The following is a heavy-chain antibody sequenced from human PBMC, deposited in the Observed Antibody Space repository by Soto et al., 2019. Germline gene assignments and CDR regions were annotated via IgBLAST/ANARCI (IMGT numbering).Heavy chain of an antibody. CDR3: ARGIDYGDYYYGMDV. Sequence: QVQLVQSGAEVKKPGSSVKVSCKASGGTFSRYAISWVRQAPAQGLEWVGGIIPIFGTANYAQKFQGRVTITADESTSTAYIELSSLRSEDTAVYYCARGIDYGDYYYGMDVWGQGTTVTVSS. CDR1: GGTFSRYA. V-gene: IGHV1-69*01. D-gene: IGHD4-17*01. J-gene: IGHJ6*02. CDR2: IIPIFGTA.